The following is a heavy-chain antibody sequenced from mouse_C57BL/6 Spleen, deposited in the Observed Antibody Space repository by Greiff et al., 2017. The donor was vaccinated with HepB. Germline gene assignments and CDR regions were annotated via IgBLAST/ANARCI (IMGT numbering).Heavy chain of an antibody. CDR3: ASSTMVTTEAMDY. Sequence: QVQLQQSGPGLVQPSQSLSITCTVSGFSLTSYGVHWVRQSPGKGLEWLGVICSGGSTDYNAAFISRLSISKDNSKSQVFFKMNSLQADDTAIYYCASSTMVTTEAMDYWGQGTSVTVSS. D-gene: IGHD2-2*01. J-gene: IGHJ4*01. CDR2: ICSGGST. CDR1: GFSLTSYG. V-gene: IGHV2-2*01.